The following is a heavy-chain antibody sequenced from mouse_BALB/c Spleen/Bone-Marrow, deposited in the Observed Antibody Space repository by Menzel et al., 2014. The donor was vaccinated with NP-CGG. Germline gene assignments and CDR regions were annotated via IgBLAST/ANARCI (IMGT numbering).Heavy chain of an antibody. CDR1: GYLFTGYT. Sequence: DVKLQESGPELVKPGASMKISCKASGYLFTGYTMNWVKQSHGKNLEWIGLINPYNGGTSYNQKFMGKATLTVDKSSSTAYMELLSLTSEDSAVYYCARWDYYGYAMDYWGQGTSVTVSS. CDR2: INPYNGGT. D-gene: IGHD1-1*01. CDR3: ARWDYYGYAMDY. V-gene: IGHV1-18*01. J-gene: IGHJ4*01.